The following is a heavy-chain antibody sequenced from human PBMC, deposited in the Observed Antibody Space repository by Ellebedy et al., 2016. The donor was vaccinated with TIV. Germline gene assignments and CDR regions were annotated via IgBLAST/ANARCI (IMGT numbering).Heavy chain of an antibody. CDR1: GYTFTSYY. CDR3: ARGSNIVVVPAATNWFDP. D-gene: IGHD2-2*01. Sequence: ASVKVSXXASGYTFTSYYMHWVRQAPGQGLEWMGWISAYNGNTNYAQKLQGRVTMTTDTSTSTAYMELRSLRSDDTAVYYCARGSNIVVVPAATNWFDPWGQGTLVTVSS. J-gene: IGHJ5*02. CDR2: ISAYNGNT. V-gene: IGHV1-18*04.